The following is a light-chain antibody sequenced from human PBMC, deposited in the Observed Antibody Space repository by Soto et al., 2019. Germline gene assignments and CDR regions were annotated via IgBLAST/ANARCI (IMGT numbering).Light chain of an antibody. Sequence: DIQMTQSPSSLSASVGDRVTITCRASQGISNYLAWYQQKPGKVPKLLIYAASTLQSGVPSRFSGSGSGTDFTLTISSLEPGDVATSHCQKYNGAPWTFGQGTKVDIK. CDR1: QGISNY. V-gene: IGKV1-27*01. CDR3: QKYNGAPWT. J-gene: IGKJ1*01. CDR2: AAS.